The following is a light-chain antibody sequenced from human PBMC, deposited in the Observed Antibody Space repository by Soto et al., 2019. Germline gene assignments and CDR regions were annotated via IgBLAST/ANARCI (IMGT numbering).Light chain of an antibody. J-gene: IGKJ4*01. CDR3: QQYNIYPLT. CDR2: AAS. V-gene: IGKV1D-16*01. CDR1: QDINSY. Sequence: DVQMTQSPSSLSASVGDRVTITCRASQDINSYLAWYQQKPGNAPKYLIYAASSLQTGVPSRFSGSESATDFPLTISNLQPEDSATYYCQQYNIYPLTFGGGTKVEIQ.